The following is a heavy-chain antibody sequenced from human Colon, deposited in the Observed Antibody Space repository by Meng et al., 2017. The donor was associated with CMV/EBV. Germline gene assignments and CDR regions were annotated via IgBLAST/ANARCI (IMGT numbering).Heavy chain of an antibody. CDR1: GDSISRNLW. V-gene: IGHV4-4*02. Sequence: SETLSLTCAVSGDSISRNLWWSWVRQPPGKGLEWIGEISYSGSTKYNPSLQSRVTISSDTTNHRFSLRLNSVTAADTGVYFCARSPGFWSLDYWGRGTLVTVSS. CDR3: ARSPGFWSLDY. CDR2: ISYSGST. D-gene: IGHD2-8*02. J-gene: IGHJ4*02.